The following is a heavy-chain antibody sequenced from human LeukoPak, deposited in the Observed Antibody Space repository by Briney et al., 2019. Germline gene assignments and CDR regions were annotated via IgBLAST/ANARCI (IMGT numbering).Heavy chain of an antibody. V-gene: IGHV4-38-2*01. CDR2: IYHSGST. CDR1: GYSISSGYY. D-gene: IGHD3-22*01. Sequence: PSETLSLTCAVSGYSISSGYYWGWIRQPPVKGLEWIGSIYHSGSTYYNPSLKSRVTISVDTSKNQFSLKLSSVTAADTAVYYCARRDYDSSGNYYVGGFGYWGQGTLVTVSS. J-gene: IGHJ4*02. CDR3: ARRDYDSSGNYYVGGFGY.